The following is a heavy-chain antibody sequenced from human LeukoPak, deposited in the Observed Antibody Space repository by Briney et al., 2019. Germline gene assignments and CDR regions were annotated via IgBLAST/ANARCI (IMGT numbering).Heavy chain of an antibody. Sequence: GGSLRPSCAASGFTFSSYWMSWVRQAPGKGLEWVANIKQDGSEKYYVDSVKGRFTISRDNAKNSLYLQMNSLRAEDTAVYYCARGPDIVVVSGWFDPWGQGTLVTVSS. CDR3: ARGPDIVVVSGWFDP. D-gene: IGHD2-15*01. V-gene: IGHV3-7*01. CDR2: IKQDGSEK. J-gene: IGHJ5*02. CDR1: GFTFSSYW.